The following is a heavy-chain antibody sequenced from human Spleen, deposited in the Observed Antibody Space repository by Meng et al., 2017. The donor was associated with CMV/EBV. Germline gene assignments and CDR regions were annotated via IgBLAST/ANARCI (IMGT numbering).Heavy chain of an antibody. Sequence: LRLSCTVSGGSISSDDYYWSWIRQPPGKGLEWIGYIYYSGSTYYNPSLKSRVTISVDTSKNQFSLKLSSVTAADTAVYYCAQMSSSYSLDYWGQGTLVTVSS. CDR1: GGSISSDDYY. CDR2: IYYSGST. V-gene: IGHV4-30-4*08. J-gene: IGHJ4*02. D-gene: IGHD6-6*01. CDR3: AQMSSSYSLDY.